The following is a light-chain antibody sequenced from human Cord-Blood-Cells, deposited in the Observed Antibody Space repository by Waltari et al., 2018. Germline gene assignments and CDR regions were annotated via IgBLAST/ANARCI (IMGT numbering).Light chain of an antibody. CDR2: GAS. V-gene: IGKV3-15*01. J-gene: IGKJ2*03. Sequence: EIVMTQSPATLSVSPGERATLSCRSRQNVSSNLAWYQQKPGQAPRLLIYGASTRATGIPARCSGSGSGTEFTLTIRSVQSEDFAVYYCRQYNNWPYSLGQGTKLEIK. CDR3: RQYNNWPYS. CDR1: QNVSSN.